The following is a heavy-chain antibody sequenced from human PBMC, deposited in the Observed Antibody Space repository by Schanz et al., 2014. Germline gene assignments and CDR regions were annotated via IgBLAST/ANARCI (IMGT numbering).Heavy chain of an antibody. V-gene: IGHV3-11*04. Sequence: QEQLVESGGGLVKPGGSLRLSCAASGFTFSDYYMNWIRQAPGKGLEWVSYISSSGSTIYYADSVKGRFTISRDNAKNSVYLQMNSLRAEDTAVYYCARDRQQLVGRIGYYYGMDVWGQGTTVTVSS. CDR2: ISSSGSTI. CDR1: GFTFSDYY. CDR3: ARDRQQLVGRIGYYYGMDV. J-gene: IGHJ6*02. D-gene: IGHD6-13*01.